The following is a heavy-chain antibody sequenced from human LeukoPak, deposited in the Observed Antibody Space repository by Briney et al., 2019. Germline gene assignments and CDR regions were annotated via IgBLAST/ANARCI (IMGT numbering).Heavy chain of an antibody. CDR2: IYSSGTT. J-gene: IGHJ4*02. CDR1: GGSISNYY. Sequence: PSETLSLTCTVSGGSISNYYWSWIRQPVGKGLEWIGRIYSSGTTNYNPSLKSRVTISVDTSKNQFSLKLSSVTAADTAVYYCAATMVRGVHTHFDYWGQGTLVTVSS. V-gene: IGHV4-4*07. CDR3: AATMVRGVHTHFDY. D-gene: IGHD3-10*01.